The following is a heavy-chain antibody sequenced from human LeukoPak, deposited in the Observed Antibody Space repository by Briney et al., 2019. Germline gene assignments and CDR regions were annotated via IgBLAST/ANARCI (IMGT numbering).Heavy chain of an antibody. CDR3: AAGDRNGWYFDY. D-gene: IGHD6-19*01. Sequence: GGSLRTSCAAPGFTFYYHGMRWVRPVPGKGLEWVSGINWNGGSTGYADSVKGRFTISRDNAKNSLYLQMNSLRAEDTALYYCAAGDRNGWYFDYWGQGTLVTVSS. CDR1: GFTFYYHG. V-gene: IGHV3-20*04. CDR2: INWNGGST. J-gene: IGHJ4*02.